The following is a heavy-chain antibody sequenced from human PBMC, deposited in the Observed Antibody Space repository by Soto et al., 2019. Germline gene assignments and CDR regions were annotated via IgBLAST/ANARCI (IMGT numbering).Heavy chain of an antibody. V-gene: IGHV4-30-4*01. CDR2: IYYSGST. CDR3: ASMVRGVILAEYFQH. CDR1: GGSISSGDYY. D-gene: IGHD3-10*01. Sequence: PSETLSLTCTVSGGSISSGDYYWSWIRQPPGKGLEWIGYIYYSGSTYYNPSLKSRVTISVDTSKNQFSLKLSSVTAADTAVYYCASMVRGVILAEYFQHWGQGTLVTVSS. J-gene: IGHJ1*01.